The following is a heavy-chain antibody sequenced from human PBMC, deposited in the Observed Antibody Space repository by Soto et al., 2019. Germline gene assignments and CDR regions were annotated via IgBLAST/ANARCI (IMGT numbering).Heavy chain of an antibody. CDR3: ARGPRYCSTTSCFSGVTWFDP. CDR2: ISSHNGNT. D-gene: IGHD2-2*01. CDR1: GYTFTSYG. J-gene: IGHJ5*02. V-gene: IGHV1-18*04. Sequence: GASVKVSCKASGYTFTSYGISWVRQAPGQGLERMGWISSHNGNTNYAQKVQGRVTMTTDTSTSTTYMELRSLRSDDTAVYYCARGPRYCSTTSCFSGVTWFDPWGQGTLVTVSS.